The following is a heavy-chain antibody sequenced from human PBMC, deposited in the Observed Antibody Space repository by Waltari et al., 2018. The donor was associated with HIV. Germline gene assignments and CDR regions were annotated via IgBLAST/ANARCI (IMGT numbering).Heavy chain of an antibody. D-gene: IGHD3-3*01. Sequence: QLQLQESGPGLVKPSETLSLTCTVSGGSISSSSYYWGWIRQPPGKGLEWIGSIYYSGSTYYNPSLKSRVTISVDTSKNQFSLKLSSVTAADTAVYYCARHNITIFGVVDWYFDLWGRGTLVTVSS. V-gene: IGHV4-39*01. CDR1: GGSISSSSYY. CDR3: ARHNITIFGVVDWYFDL. J-gene: IGHJ2*01. CDR2: IYYSGST.